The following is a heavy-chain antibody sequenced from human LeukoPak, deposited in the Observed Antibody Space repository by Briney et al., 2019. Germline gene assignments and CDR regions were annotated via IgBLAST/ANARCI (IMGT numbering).Heavy chain of an antibody. CDR2: INHSGST. J-gene: IGHJ5*02. CDR1: GGSFSGYY. Sequence: SETLSLTCAVYGGSFSGYYWSWIRQPPGKGLEWIGEINHSGSTNYNPSLKSRVTISVDTSKNQFSLKLSSVTAADTAVYYCARGRGITMIVVVDRRSWFDPWGRGTLVTVSS. CDR3: ARGRGITMIVVVDRRSWFDP. V-gene: IGHV4-34*01. D-gene: IGHD3-22*01.